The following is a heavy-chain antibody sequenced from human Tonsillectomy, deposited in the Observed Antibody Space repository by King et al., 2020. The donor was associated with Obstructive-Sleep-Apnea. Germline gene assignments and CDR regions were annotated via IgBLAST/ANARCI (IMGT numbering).Heavy chain of an antibody. Sequence: VQLVESGGGLVQPGGSLKLSCAASGFTFSGSAMHWVRQASGKGLEWVGRIRSKANSYSPAYAGSVKGRFTISRDDSQNTAYLQMNSLKTEDTAVYYCTRVPEGNWFDPWGQGTLVTVSS. V-gene: IGHV3-73*02. CDR3: TRVPEGNWFDP. CDR2: IRSKANSYSP. J-gene: IGHJ5*02. CDR1: GFTFSGSA.